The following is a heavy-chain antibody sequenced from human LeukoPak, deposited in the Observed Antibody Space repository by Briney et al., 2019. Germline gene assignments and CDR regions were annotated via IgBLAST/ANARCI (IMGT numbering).Heavy chain of an antibody. V-gene: IGHV4-31*03. J-gene: IGHJ4*02. CDR3: ARGGNRFGGFYFDY. CDR2: INHRGTT. Sequence: SETLSLTCTVSGDSMRTSDHYWAWISQHTGKGPETIGFINHRGTTNHNPSLKNRVAISVDASKNQFSLRLSSMTAADTAVYFCARGGNRFGGFYFDYWGQGILVTVSS. CDR1: GDSMRTSDHY. D-gene: IGHD3-10*01.